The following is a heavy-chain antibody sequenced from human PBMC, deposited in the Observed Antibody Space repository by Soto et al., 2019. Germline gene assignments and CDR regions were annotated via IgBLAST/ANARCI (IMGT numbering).Heavy chain of an antibody. CDR2: ISALHGNT. Sequence: QVQLVQSGAEVKPPGASVKVSCKASGYTFTTYGFSWVRQAPGQGLERMGWISALHGNTNYAQRVQGRVTLTTDTSTNTAYMELRSLTSDDTAVYYRATVGPGVYPGATVDYWGQGTLVTVSS. D-gene: IGHD1-26*01. CDR3: ATVGPGVYPGATVDY. J-gene: IGHJ4*02. V-gene: IGHV1-18*01. CDR1: GYTFTTYG.